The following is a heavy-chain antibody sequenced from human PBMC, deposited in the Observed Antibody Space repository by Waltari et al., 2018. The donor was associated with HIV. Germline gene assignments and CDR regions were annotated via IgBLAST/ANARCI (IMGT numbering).Heavy chain of an antibody. V-gene: IGHV1-2*02. CDR1: GFTFSDYY. CDR3: TRVFRGTINYFDSRLGH. Sequence: QVQLVQSGAEVKKPGASVKVSCKASGFTFSDYYMHWVRQAPGQGREWMGWMNPDRGGTRYSEKFQGRVTMTRDTSISTAYMELFRLRFDDTAIYYCTRVFRGTINYFDSRLGHWGQGTLVTVSS. D-gene: IGHD3-22*01. J-gene: IGHJ4*02. CDR2: MNPDRGGT.